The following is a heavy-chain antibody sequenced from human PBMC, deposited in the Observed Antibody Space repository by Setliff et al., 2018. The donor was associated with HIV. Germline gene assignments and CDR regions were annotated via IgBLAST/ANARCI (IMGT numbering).Heavy chain of an antibody. CDR2: LFHSVP. D-gene: IGHD3-10*01. V-gene: IGHV4-39*07. J-gene: IGHJ4*02. Sequence: PSETLSLTCTVSGVSMSSSDYYWGWIRQPPGKGLEWIGSLFHSVPHFNPSLQSRVTVSLDTSKNQFLLKLTSVTAADTAVYYCAKEERWFGEYYFDSWGQGTVVTVSS. CDR3: AKEERWFGEYYFDS. CDR1: GVSMSSSDYY.